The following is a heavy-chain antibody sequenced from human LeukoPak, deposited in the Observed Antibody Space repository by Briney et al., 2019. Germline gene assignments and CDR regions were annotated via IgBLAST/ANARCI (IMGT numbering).Heavy chain of an antibody. V-gene: IGHV3-15*01. CDR1: GFSFDNAW. CDR3: ARDHGVLWFEEKGYYFDY. Sequence: PGGSMRLSCAASGFSFDNAWMNWARQAPGKGLEWVGRIKRKTDGETTDYATPVKGRFTISRDDSKNTLYLQMNSLRAEDTAVYYCARDHGVLWFEEKGYYFDYWGQGTLVTVSS. CDR2: IKRKTDGETT. J-gene: IGHJ4*02. D-gene: IGHD3-10*01.